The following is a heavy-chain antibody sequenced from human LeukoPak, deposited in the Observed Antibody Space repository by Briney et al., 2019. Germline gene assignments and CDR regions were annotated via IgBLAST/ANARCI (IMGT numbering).Heavy chain of an antibody. V-gene: IGHV1-69*13. CDR3: ARSQGYSYGSSY. J-gene: IGHJ4*02. D-gene: IGHD5-18*01. Sequence: SVKVSCKAPGGSFVRCAISWVRQAPGQGLEWMGGIVPILGTANYAQKFQGRVTITADDSTGTAYKELTSLRSADTAVYYCARSQGYSYGSSYWGQGTLVTVSS. CDR2: IVPILGTA. CDR1: GGSFVRCA.